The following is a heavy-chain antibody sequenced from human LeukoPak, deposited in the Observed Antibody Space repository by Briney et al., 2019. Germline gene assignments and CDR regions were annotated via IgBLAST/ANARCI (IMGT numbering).Heavy chain of an antibody. CDR3: ARASQWLAFDN. J-gene: IGHJ4*02. CDR1: RFTVTSNY. Sequence: GGSLRLSCAASRFTVTSNYMSWVRQAPGKGLEWVSVIYNGGSTNYADSVKGRFTISRDNSKNTLYLQMNRLRAEDTAVYFCARASQWLAFDNWGQGTLVTVSS. V-gene: IGHV3-66*01. D-gene: IGHD6-19*01. CDR2: IYNGGST.